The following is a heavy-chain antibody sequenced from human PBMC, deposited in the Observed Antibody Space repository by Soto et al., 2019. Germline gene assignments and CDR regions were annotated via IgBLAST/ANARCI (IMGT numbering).Heavy chain of an antibody. J-gene: IGHJ4*02. CDR3: ATGRPYSSGWSDDFDY. V-gene: IGHV1-18*01. Sequence: ASVTVSCKGSCYTFPICGISWVRQAPGQGLEWMGWISVYNGNTNYAQKLQGRVTMTTDTSTSTAYMELRSLISDDTAVYYCATGRPYSSGWSDDFDYWGQGTLVTVSS. CDR1: CYTFPICG. CDR2: ISVYNGNT. D-gene: IGHD6-19*01.